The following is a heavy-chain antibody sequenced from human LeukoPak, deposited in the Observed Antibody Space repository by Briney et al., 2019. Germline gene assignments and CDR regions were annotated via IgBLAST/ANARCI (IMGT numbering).Heavy chain of an antibody. V-gene: IGHV3-7*03. CDR2: IKQDGSET. Sequence: GGSLRLSCAASGFTFTNNFMSWVRQVPGKGLEWVANIKQDGSETTYADSVRGRFTIFRDNAKDSVYLQMNSLRAEDMALYYCAKDIGSGWPNPHAFDIWGQGTMVTVSS. CDR3: AKDIGSGWPNPHAFDI. D-gene: IGHD6-19*01. J-gene: IGHJ3*02. CDR1: GFTFTNNF.